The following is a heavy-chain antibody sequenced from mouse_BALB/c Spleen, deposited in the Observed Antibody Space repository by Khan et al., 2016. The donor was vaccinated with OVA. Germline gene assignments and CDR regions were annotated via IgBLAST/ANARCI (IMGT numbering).Heavy chain of an antibody. J-gene: IGHJ3*01. V-gene: IGHV6-6*02. CDR3: PLPPWFAY. CDR2: IRLKSNNYTT. Sequence: VQLKESGGGLVQPGGSMKLSCVASGFTFSNYWMNWVRQSPEKGLEWVAEIRLKSNNYTTHYAESVKGRFTISRDDSKSGVYLQMNNLRAEDTGIYYCPLPPWFAYWGQGTLVTVSA. CDR1: GFTFSNYW.